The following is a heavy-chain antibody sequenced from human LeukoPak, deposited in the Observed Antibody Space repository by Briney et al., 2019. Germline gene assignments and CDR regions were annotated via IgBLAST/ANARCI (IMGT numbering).Heavy chain of an antibody. CDR3: ARAGWGDDSWSGPTINWVDP. D-gene: IGHD3-3*01. CDR2: MYESWNT. Sequence: SETLSLTCTVSGASFSSGDQYWSWIRQPPGKGLEWIGYMYESWNTDYNPSLKSRVTISADTSKNQFSLKLRSVTAADTAVYYCARAGWGDDSWSGPTINWVDPWGQGTLVTVSS. J-gene: IGHJ5*02. V-gene: IGHV4-61*08. CDR1: GASFSSGDQY.